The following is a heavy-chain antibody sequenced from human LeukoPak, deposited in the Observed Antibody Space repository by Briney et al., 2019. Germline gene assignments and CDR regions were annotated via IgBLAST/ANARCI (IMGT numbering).Heavy chain of an antibody. V-gene: IGHV3-23*01. CDR2: ISTSGHNT. J-gene: IGHJ4*02. Sequence: GGSLSLSCAASGFAFSTYGMGWVRQAPGKGPEWVAAISTSGHNTYYPDSVKGRFTIPRDNSKYTLYLQMNTLSAEDTAGYYCVKGHTGYYFTIDYWGQGTLVTVSS. CDR1: GFAFSTYG. CDR3: VKGHTGYYFTIDY. D-gene: IGHD2/OR15-2a*01.